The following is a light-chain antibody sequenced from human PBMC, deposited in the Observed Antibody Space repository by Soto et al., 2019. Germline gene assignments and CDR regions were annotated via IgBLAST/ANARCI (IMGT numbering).Light chain of an antibody. CDR1: QSLLDSNGYNY. Sequence: DIVMTQSPLSLPVTPGEPASISCRSSQSLLDSNGYNYLDWYLQKPGQSPQLLIYMGSTRASGVPDRVSASGSGTHFTLKISRVEADDVGVYYCMQALQTPRTFGQGTKVEI. V-gene: IGKV2-28*01. CDR2: MGS. J-gene: IGKJ1*01. CDR3: MQALQTPRT.